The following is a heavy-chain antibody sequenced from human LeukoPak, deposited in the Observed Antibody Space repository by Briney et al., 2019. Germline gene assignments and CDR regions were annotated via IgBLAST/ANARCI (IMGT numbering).Heavy chain of an antibody. CDR2: INHSGST. J-gene: IGHJ5*02. CDR3: AAGPGNWFDP. Sequence: PSETLSLTCAVYGGSFSGYYWSWIRQPPGKGLEWIGEINHSGSTNYNPSLKSRVTMSVDTSKNQFSLKLTSVTAADTAVYYCAAGPGNWFDPWGQGTLVTVSS. CDR1: GGSFSGYY. D-gene: IGHD2-8*02. V-gene: IGHV4-34*01.